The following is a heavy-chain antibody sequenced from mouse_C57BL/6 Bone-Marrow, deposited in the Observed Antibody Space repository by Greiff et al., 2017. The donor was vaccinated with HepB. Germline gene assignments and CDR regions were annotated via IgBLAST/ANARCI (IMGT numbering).Heavy chain of an antibody. Sequence: VQLQQSGAELARPGASVKMSCKASGYTFTSYTMQWVKQRPGQGLEWIGYINPSSGYTKYNQKFKDKATLTAYKSSSTAYMQLNSLTSEDSAVYYCASSKLYWGQGTSVTVAS. V-gene: IGHV1-4*01. CDR3: ASSKLY. CDR2: INPSSGYT. CDR1: GYTFTSYT. J-gene: IGHJ4*01.